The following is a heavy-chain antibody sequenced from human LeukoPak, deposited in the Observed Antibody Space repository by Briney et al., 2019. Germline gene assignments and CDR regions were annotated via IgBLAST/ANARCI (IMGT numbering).Heavy chain of an antibody. CDR2: INPSGGST. CDR3: ARSPIGLGFFDY. J-gene: IGHJ4*02. Sequence: ASVKVSCKASGYTFTSYYMHWVRQAPGQGLEWMGIINPSGGSTSYAQKFQGRVTMTRDTSISTVYMELTGLTSDDTAVYYCARSPIGLGFFDYWGQGTLVTVSS. D-gene: IGHD7-27*01. V-gene: IGHV1-46*01. CDR1: GYTFTSYY.